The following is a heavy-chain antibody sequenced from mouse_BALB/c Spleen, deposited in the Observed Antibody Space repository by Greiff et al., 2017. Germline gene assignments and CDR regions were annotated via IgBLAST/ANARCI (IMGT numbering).Heavy chain of an antibody. CDR2: IWTGGGT. CDR3: VRSLYGYWYFDV. J-gene: IGHJ1*01. Sequence: VKLVESGPGLVAPSQSLSITCTVSGFSLTSYDISWIRQPPGKGLEWLGVIWTGGGTNYNSAFMSRLSISKDNSKSQVFLKMNSLQTDDTAIYYCVRSLYGYWYFDVWGAGTTVTVSS. V-gene: IGHV2-9-2*01. D-gene: IGHD1-1*01. CDR1: GFSLTSYD.